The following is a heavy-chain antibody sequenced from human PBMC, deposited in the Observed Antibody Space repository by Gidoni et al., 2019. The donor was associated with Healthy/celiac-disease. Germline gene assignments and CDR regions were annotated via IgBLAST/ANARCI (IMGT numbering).Heavy chain of an antibody. V-gene: IGHV4-39*01. CDR3: GGASRVTAIPSSGAFDI. D-gene: IGHD2-21*02. Sequence: SIYYSGSTYYNPSLKSRVTISVDTSKNQFSLKLSSVTAADTAVYYCGGASRVTAIPSSGAFDIWGQGTMVTVSS. CDR2: IYYSGST. J-gene: IGHJ3*02.